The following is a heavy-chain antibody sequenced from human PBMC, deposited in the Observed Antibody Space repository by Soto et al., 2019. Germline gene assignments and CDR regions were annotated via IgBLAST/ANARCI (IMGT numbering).Heavy chain of an antibody. V-gene: IGHV1-69*02. D-gene: IGHD3-10*01. CDR1: GGSFSKYS. J-gene: IGHJ4*02. Sequence: QVPLVQSGAEVKKPGSSVKVSCKASGGSFSKYSISWIRQAPGQGLEWMGRIIPYLGVITYAQKFKGRVTISADEFTGPGHMELNSLGSEDTATYFCAIGSAPDVDYWGQGSLITVS. CDR2: IIPYLGVI. CDR3: AIGSAPDVDY.